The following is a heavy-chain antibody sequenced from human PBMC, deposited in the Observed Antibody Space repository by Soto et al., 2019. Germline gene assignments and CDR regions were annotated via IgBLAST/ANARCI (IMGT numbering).Heavy chain of an antibody. CDR3: AREVVLTEWYFDN. CDR1: GFTFSSYS. J-gene: IGHJ4*02. V-gene: IGHV3-30-3*01. D-gene: IGHD2-21*01. CDR2: TSSSGGTT. Sequence: GGSLRFSCTTSGFTFSSYSMHWLRQAPGKGLEWVAVTSSSGGTTFYADSVKGRFTVSRDNSKNTLYLQMNSLRGEDTAVYYCAREVVLTEWYFDNWGQGITVTVSS.